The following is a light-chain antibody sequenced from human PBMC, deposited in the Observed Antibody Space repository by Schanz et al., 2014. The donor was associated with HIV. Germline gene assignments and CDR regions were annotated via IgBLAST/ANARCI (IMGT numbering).Light chain of an antibody. CDR3: QQYDSSPYT. CDR2: RAS. J-gene: IGKJ2*01. CDR1: QSVGSD. Sequence: ELVMTQSPATLSVSPGERVTLSCRASQSVGSDLAWYQQKPGQAPRLLIYRASTGATGIPDRFSGSGSGTDFNLTISRLEPEDFAVYYCQQYDSSPYTFGQGTKLEI. V-gene: IGKV3D-15*01.